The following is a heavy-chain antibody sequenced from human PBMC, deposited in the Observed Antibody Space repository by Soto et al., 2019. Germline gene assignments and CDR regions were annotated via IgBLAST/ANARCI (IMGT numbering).Heavy chain of an antibody. CDR3: SRGRLSVGHCSGGSCYDGMDV. CDR1: GYMFIGFS. D-gene: IGHD2-15*01. V-gene: IGHV1-2*02. J-gene: IGHJ6*02. CDR2: TNPTNVDT. Sequence: GAPVKASCKASGYMFIGFSLHWVHHAPGQGQERLGWTNPTNVDTSYAQKFQGRVTMITDTSINTVYKELHRLKTDATAANYCSRGRLSVGHCSGGSCYDGMDVQGQGSTVTVSS.